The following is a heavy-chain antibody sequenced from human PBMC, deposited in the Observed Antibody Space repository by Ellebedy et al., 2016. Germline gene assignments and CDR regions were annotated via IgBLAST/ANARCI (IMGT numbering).Heavy chain of an antibody. D-gene: IGHD1-26*01. CDR1: GGTFSSYA. V-gene: IGHV1-18*01. Sequence: ASVKVSXXASGGTFSSYAISWVRQAPGQGLEWMGWISAYNGNTNYAQKLQGRVTMTTDTSTSTAYMELRSLRSDDTAVYYCARDGAIPARIVGANSWGQGTLVTVSS. CDR2: ISAYNGNT. J-gene: IGHJ4*02. CDR3: ARDGAIPARIVGANS.